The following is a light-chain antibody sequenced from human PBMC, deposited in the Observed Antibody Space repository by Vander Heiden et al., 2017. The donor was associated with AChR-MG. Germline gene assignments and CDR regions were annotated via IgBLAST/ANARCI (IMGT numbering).Light chain of an antibody. Sequence: SNELTQPPSGSVSPGQTASITCSGDKLGDKYACWYQQKPGQSPVLVIYQDSKRPSGIPERFSGSSSGNTATLTISGTQAMDEADYYCQAWDSSTAVFGGGTKLNGL. V-gene: IGLV3-1*01. CDR3: QAWDSSTAV. CDR2: QDS. CDR1: KLGDKY. J-gene: IGLJ2*01.